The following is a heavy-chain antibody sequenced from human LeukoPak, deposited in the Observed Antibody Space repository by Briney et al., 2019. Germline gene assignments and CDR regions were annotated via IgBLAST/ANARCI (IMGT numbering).Heavy chain of an antibody. CDR2: IYHFGST. J-gene: IGHJ4*02. CDR3: ARAGWIITSGIDY. V-gene: IGHV4-38-2*01. D-gene: IGHD3-10*01. Sequence: PSETLSLTCGVSGYSISRGYYWAWLRQPPGKGLEWIGTIYHFGSTYYNPSLESRVTISVDTSKNEFSLNLSSVTAADTAVYFCARAGWIITSGIDYWGQGALVTVSS. CDR1: GYSISRGYY.